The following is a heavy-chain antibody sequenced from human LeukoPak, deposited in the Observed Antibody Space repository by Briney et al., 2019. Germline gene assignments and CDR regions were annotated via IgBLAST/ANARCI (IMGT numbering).Heavy chain of an antibody. Sequence: SETLSLTCTVSGGSISSYYWSWIRQPPGKGLEWIGYIYYSGSTNYNPSLKSRVTISVDTSKNQFSLKLSSVTAADTAVYYCARVPPPYYDFWSGYYSGAYYYMDVWGKGTTVTVS. CDR3: ARVPPPYYDFWSGYYSGAYYYMDV. CDR2: IYYSGST. J-gene: IGHJ6*03. D-gene: IGHD3-3*01. V-gene: IGHV4-59*01. CDR1: GGSISSYY.